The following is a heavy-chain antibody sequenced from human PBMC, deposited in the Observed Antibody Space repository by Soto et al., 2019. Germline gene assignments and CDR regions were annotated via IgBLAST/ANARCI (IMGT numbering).Heavy chain of an antibody. V-gene: IGHV3-7*05. J-gene: IGHJ5*02. Sequence: PGGSLRLSCAASGFTFSSYWMSWVRRAPGKGLEWVANIKQDGSEKYYVDSVKGRFTISRDNAKNSLYLQMNSLRAEDTAVYYCARYDFWSGYVRLLGDPWGQGTLVTVSS. CDR3: ARYDFWSGYVRLLGDP. D-gene: IGHD3-3*01. CDR1: GFTFSSYW. CDR2: IKQDGSEK.